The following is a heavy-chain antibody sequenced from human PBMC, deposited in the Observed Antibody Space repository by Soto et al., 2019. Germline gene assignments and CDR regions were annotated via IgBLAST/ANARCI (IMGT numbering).Heavy chain of an antibody. CDR3: VRDFRGAVAGSEFGR. CDR1: GFSFVSYW. V-gene: IGHV3-74*01. CDR2: INGNADNS. D-gene: IGHD6-19*01. J-gene: IGHJ4*02. Sequence: GVLRLSCAASGFSFVSYWMHWVRQVPGEGLAWVSRINGNADNSDYADSVKGRFTISRDNAMNRLYLQMDSLRADDTGVYYCVRDFRGAVAGSEFGRWGQGPLFTVSS.